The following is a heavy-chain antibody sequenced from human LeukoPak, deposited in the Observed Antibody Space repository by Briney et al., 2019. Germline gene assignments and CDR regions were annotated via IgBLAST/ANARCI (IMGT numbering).Heavy chain of an antibody. CDR2: ISSSGSTK. J-gene: IGHJ6*03. V-gene: IGHV3-11*01. CDR3: AKNGDRGAYCSGGSCYPYYYYYMDV. D-gene: IGHD2-15*01. CDR1: GFTFSDYY. Sequence: GGTLRLFCAASGFTFSDYYMSWVRQAPGKGLEWVSYISSSGSTKYYADSVKGRFTISRDNAKNSLYLQMNSLRAEDTAIYYCAKNGDRGAYCSGGSCYPYYYYYMDVWGKGTTVTISS.